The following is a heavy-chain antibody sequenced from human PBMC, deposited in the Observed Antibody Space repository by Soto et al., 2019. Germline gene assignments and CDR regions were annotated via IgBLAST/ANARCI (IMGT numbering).Heavy chain of an antibody. Sequence: QVQLQESGPGLVKPSETLSLTCSVSGGSINNYYWSWIRQPPGKGLEWIGYIYYSGSTNYNPSLKSRVTISVDTSKNQFSLKLSSVTAADTAVYYCVRQSVDCSGGSCYTYYFDYWGQGTLVTVSS. D-gene: IGHD2-15*01. CDR3: VRQSVDCSGGSCYTYYFDY. CDR1: GGSINNYY. CDR2: IYYSGST. V-gene: IGHV4-59*08. J-gene: IGHJ4*02.